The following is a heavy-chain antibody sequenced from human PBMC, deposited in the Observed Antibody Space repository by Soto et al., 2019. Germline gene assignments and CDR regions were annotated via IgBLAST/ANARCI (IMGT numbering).Heavy chain of an antibody. CDR1: GGTFSSYA. Sequence: AAVKVSCKASGGTFSSYAISWVRQAPGQGLEWMGGIIPIFGTANYAQKFQGRVTITADESTSTAYMELSSLRSEDTAVYYCARASVVVTAIYYFDYWGQGTLVTVSS. D-gene: IGHD2-21*02. V-gene: IGHV1-69*13. CDR3: ARASVVVTAIYYFDY. CDR2: IIPIFGTA. J-gene: IGHJ4*02.